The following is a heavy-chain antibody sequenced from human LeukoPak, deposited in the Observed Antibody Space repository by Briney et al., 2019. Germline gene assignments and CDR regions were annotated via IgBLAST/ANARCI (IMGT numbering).Heavy chain of an antibody. V-gene: IGHV4-39*01. Sequence: KPSETLSLTCTVSGGSISSSSYYWGWIRQPPXXXXXXXXXXYYSGSTYYNPSLKSRVTISVDTSKNQFSLKLSSVTAADTAVYYCARAYYDILTGLYYFDYWGQGTLVTVSS. D-gene: IGHD3-9*01. CDR1: GGSISSSSYY. CDR3: ARAYYDILTGLYYFDY. CDR2: XYYSGST. J-gene: IGHJ4*02.